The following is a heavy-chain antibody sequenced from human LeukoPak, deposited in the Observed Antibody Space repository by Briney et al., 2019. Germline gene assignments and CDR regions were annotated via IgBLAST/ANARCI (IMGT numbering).Heavy chain of an antibody. CDR1: GFTFSSYA. J-gene: IGHJ5*02. Sequence: PGGSLRLSCAASGFTFSSYAMSWVRQTPEKGLERVSAISGSGGHTYCADSVKGRFTISRDNAKNSLYLQMNSLRAEDTAVYYCAREREYSSSSWENWFDPWGQGTLVTVSS. CDR3: AREREYSSSSWENWFDP. D-gene: IGHD6-6*01. V-gene: IGHV3-23*01. CDR2: ISGSGGHT.